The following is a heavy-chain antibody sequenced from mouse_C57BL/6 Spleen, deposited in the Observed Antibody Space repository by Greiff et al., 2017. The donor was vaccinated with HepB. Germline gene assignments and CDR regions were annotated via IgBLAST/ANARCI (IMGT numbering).Heavy chain of an antibody. CDR3: ARGYGNLGYDMDY. CDR2: IYPGSGST. V-gene: IGHV1-55*01. Sequence: QVQLQQPGAELVKPGASVKMSCKASGYTFTSYWITWVKQRPGQGLEWIGDIYPGSGSTNYNEKFKSKATLTVDTSSSTAYMQLSSLTSEDSAVYYCARGYGNLGYDMDYWGQGTSVTVSS. D-gene: IGHD2-1*01. J-gene: IGHJ4*01. CDR1: GYTFTSYW.